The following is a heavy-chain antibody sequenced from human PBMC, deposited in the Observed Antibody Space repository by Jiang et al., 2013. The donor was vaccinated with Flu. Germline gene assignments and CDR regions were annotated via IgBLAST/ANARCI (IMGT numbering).Heavy chain of an antibody. CDR3: ARDFYCPGGGCWDCFDP. V-gene: IGHV1-18*01. CDR1: GGTFSSYP. Sequence: GAEVKKPGSSVKVSCKASGGTFSSYPISWVRQAPGEGLEWMGWISTWNGDTNYAKKIQGRVTMTTDTSTNTAYMELRSLRSDDTAVYYCARDFYCPGGGCWDCFDPWGQGTLVTVSS. D-gene: IGHD2-8*02. J-gene: IGHJ5*02. CDR2: ISTWNGDT.